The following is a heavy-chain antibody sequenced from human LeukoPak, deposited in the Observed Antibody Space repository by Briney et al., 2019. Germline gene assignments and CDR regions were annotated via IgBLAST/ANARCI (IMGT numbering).Heavy chain of an antibody. CDR3: ARDPYGSGSYLNY. D-gene: IGHD3-10*01. CDR2: ISSSSSYI. V-gene: IGHV3-21*01. J-gene: IGHJ4*02. CDR1: GFTFSSYG. Sequence: GGSLRLSCAASGFTFSSYGMHWVRQAPGKGLEWVSSISSSSSYIYYADSVKGRFTISRDNAKNSLYLQMNSLRAEDTAVYYCARDPYGSGSYLNYWGQGTLVTVSS.